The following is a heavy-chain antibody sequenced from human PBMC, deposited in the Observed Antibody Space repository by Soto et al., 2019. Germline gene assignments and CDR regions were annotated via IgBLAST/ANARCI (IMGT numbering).Heavy chain of an antibody. CDR2: IYYSGST. Sequence: QVQLQESGPGLVKPSETLSLTCTVSGGSVNSNSYYWSWIRQPPGKGLEWIGHIYYSGSTKYNPSLNSRVTISADTSKNQFSLKLTSVTAADTAVYYCARVGGTVLDRAYYFDSWCQGTLVTVAS. CDR1: GGSVNSNSYY. J-gene: IGHJ4*02. V-gene: IGHV4-61*01. D-gene: IGHD6-19*01. CDR3: ARVGGTVLDRAYYFDS.